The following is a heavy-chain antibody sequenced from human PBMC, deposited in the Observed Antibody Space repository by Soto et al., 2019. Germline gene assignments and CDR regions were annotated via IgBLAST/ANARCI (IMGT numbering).Heavy chain of an antibody. CDR1: GYTFTSYG. D-gene: IGHD3-10*01. Sequence: ASVKVSCKASGYTFTSYGISWVRQAPGQGLEWMGWISAYNGNTNYAQKLQGRVTMTTDTSTSTAYMELRSLRSDDTAVYYCARDLSIYYGSGSYFDYWAQGTLVTVSS. J-gene: IGHJ4*02. V-gene: IGHV1-18*01. CDR3: ARDLSIYYGSGSYFDY. CDR2: ISAYNGNT.